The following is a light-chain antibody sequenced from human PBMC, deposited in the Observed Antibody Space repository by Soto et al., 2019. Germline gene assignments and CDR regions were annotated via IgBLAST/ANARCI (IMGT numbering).Light chain of an antibody. CDR2: EVR. CDR1: SSDVGGYNY. CDR3: SSYTVTNNFVV. V-gene: IGLV2-8*01. Sequence: QSALTQPPSASGSPGQSGTISCTGSSSDVGGYNYVSWYQQHPGKSPKPVIYEVRKRPSGVPDRFSGSKSGNTASLTGSGLHEEDEADYCCSSYTVTNNFVVFGPGTKVTVL. J-gene: IGLJ1*01.